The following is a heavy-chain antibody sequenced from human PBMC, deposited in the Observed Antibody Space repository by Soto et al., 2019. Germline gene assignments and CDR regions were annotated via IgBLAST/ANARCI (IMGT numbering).Heavy chain of an antibody. J-gene: IGHJ4*02. Sequence: GGSLRLSCAASGFTFTRYSMNWVRQAPGKGLEWVSSISSTTNYIYYGDSMKGRFTISRDNAKNSLYLEMNSLRAEDTAVYYCARESEDLTSNFDYWGQGTLITVSS. CDR1: GFTFTRYS. CDR2: ISSTTNYI. V-gene: IGHV3-21*06. CDR3: ARESEDLTSNFDY.